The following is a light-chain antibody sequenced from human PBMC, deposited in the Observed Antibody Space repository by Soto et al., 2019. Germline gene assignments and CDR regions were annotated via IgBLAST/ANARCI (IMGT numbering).Light chain of an antibody. CDR1: SNDVGGYNY. J-gene: IGLJ1*01. V-gene: IGLV2-14*03. CDR2: DVS. CDR3: SSYTGSSTYV. Sequence: QSVLTQPASVSASPGQSITISCTGTSNDVGGYNYVSWYQQHPGKAPKLMIYDVSNRPSGVSNRFSGSKSANTASLTISGLQTEDESDYYCSSYTGSSTYVFGTGTKVTVL.